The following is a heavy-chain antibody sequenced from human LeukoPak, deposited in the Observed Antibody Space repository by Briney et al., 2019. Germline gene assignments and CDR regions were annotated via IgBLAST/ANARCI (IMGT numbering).Heavy chain of an antibody. D-gene: IGHD5-24*01. CDR3: SRDSYGYQPEFGFAV. Sequence: GGSLRLSCTAAGFTFDDYAISWFRQAPGKGLQWVGFIAGKTHTGTTEYAASVKGRFSISRDDSKSVAYLEMNSLNTEDTAVYYCSRDSYGYQPEFGFAVWGPGTTVTVSS. CDR2: IAGKTHTGTT. V-gene: IGHV3-49*03. J-gene: IGHJ6*02. CDR1: GFTFDDYA.